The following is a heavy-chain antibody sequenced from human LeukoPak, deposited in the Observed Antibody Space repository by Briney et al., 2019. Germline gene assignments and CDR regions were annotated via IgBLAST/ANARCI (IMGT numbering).Heavy chain of an antibody. D-gene: IGHD3-22*01. V-gene: IGHV3-30-3*01. CDR3: ARAPYDSSGYYYVKALDY. Sequence: PGGSLRLSCAASGFTFSSNAMHWVRQAPGKGLEWVAVISYDGSNKCYADSVKGRFTISRDNSKNTLYLQMNSLRAEDTAVYYCARAPYDSSGYYYVKALDYWGQGTLVTVSS. CDR1: GFTFSSNA. CDR2: ISYDGSNK. J-gene: IGHJ4*02.